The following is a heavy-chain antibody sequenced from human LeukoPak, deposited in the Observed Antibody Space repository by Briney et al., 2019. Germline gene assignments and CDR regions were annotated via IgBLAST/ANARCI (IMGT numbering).Heavy chain of an antibody. Sequence: PGGSLRLSCAASGFAFSSYEMNWVRQAPGKGLEWVSGISESGVGSNYADSVKGRFTTSRDNSKNTLYLQMNSLRAEDTAVYYCAKVRVGATIDDWGQGTLVTVSS. CDR2: ISESGVGS. J-gene: IGHJ4*02. CDR1: GFAFSSYE. CDR3: AKVRVGATIDD. D-gene: IGHD1-26*01. V-gene: IGHV3-23*01.